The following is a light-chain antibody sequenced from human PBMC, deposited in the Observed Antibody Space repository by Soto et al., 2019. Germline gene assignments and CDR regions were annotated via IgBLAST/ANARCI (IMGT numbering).Light chain of an antibody. CDR3: ETCDGNTRV. Sequence: QSVLTQSSSASASLGSSVKLTCTLSSGHSSYIIAWHQQQPGTAPRYLMKLEGSGSYNRGSGVPDRFSGSSSGADRYLTISNLQFEDEANYYCETCDGNTRVFGGGTKLTVL. V-gene: IGLV4-60*02. CDR1: SGHSSYI. CDR2: LEGSGSY. J-gene: IGLJ3*02.